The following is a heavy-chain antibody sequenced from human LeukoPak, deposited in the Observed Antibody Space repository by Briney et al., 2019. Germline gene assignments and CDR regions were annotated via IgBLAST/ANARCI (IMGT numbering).Heavy chain of an antibody. D-gene: IGHD2-15*01. J-gene: IGHJ6*03. Sequence: SETLSLTCTISGGSISSYHWSWIRQPPGKGLEWIGCVYHSGSTKYNPSLKSRVTVSADTSKNQFSLKLSSVTAADTAVYYCARATHVGYCSGGSCYSSNPYYYYYYMDVWGKGTTVTVSS. CDR1: GGSISSYH. V-gene: IGHV4-59*08. CDR2: VYHSGST. CDR3: ARATHVGYCSGGSCYSSNPYYYYYYMDV.